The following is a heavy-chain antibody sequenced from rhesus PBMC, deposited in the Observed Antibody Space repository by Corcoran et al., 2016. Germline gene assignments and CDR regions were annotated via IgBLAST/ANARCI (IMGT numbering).Heavy chain of an antibody. D-gene: IGHD1-7*02. CDR2: KDQRDEET. J-gene: IGHJ4*01. CDR1: GYSFTSYW. CDR3: AKEGSRANWNVDY. Sequence: EVQLVQSGAEVKRPGESLKISCQTSGYSFTSYWISWVGQMPGTGLEWMGWKDQRDEETKNSPPRQGQVTVSADKSISTAYRQWSSLKASDSATDYCAKEGSRANWNVDYWGQGVLVTVSS. V-gene: IGHV5-2*01.